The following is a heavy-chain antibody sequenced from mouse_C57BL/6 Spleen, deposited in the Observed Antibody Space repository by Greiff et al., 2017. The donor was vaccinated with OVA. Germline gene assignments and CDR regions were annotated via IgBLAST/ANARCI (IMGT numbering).Heavy chain of an antibody. J-gene: IGHJ4*01. V-gene: IGHV1-26*01. CDR2: INPNNGGT. D-gene: IGHD1-1*01. CDR1: GYTFTDYY. Sequence: EVQLQQSGPELVKPGASVKISCKASGYTFTDYYMNWVKQSHGKSLEWIGDINPNNGGTSYNQKFKGKATLTVDKSSSTAHMELRSLTSEDSAVYYCAPFYYGPGDYWGQGTSVTVSS. CDR3: APFYYGPGDY.